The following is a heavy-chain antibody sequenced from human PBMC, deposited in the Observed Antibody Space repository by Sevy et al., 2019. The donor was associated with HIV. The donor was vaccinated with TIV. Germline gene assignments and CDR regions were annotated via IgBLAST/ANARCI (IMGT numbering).Heavy chain of an antibody. V-gene: IGHV3-21*01. CDR3: ARDLGDGYNFYYYYGMDV. Sequence: GGSLRLSCAASGFTFSSYSMNWVRQAPGKGLEWVSSISSSSSYIYYPDSVKGRFTISRDNAKNSLYLQMNSLRAEDTAVYYCARDLGDGYNFYYYYGMDVWGQGTTVTVSS. CDR1: GFTFSSYS. J-gene: IGHJ6*02. D-gene: IGHD3-16*01. CDR2: ISSSSSYI.